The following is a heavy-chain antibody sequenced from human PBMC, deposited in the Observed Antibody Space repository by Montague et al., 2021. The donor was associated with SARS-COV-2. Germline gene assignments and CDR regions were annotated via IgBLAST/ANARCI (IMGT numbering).Heavy chain of an antibody. D-gene: IGHD3-16*01. J-gene: IGHJ6*02. CDR2: IKQDGSEK. Sequence: SLRLSCAASGFTFSSYWMSWVRQAPGKGLEWVANIKQDGSEKYYVDSVKGRFTISRDNAKNSLYLQMNSLRAEDTAVYYCARDLWGGALDYYYYYGMDVWGQGTTVTVSS. V-gene: IGHV3-7*01. CDR1: GFTFSSYW. CDR3: ARDLWGGALDYYYYYGMDV.